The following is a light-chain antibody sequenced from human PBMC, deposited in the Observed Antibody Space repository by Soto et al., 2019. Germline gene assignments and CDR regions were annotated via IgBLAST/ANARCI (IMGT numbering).Light chain of an antibody. CDR2: GNT. CDR1: SSNIGAGYD. V-gene: IGLV1-40*01. J-gene: IGLJ1*01. CDR3: QSYDSRSGSGPYV. Sequence: QSVLTQPPSVSGAPGQRVTISCTGSSSNIGAGYDVHWYQQLPGTAPKLLIYGNTNRPSGVPDRFSGSQSGTSASLAITGLQAEDEADYYCQSYDSRSGSGPYVFGAGTKLTAL.